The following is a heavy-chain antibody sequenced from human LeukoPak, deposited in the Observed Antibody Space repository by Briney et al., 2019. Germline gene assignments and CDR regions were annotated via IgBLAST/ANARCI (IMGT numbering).Heavy chain of an antibody. CDR1: GFTFSSYS. CDR3: ATPFDY. CDR2: ISGSSSTI. V-gene: IGHV3-48*01. J-gene: IGHJ4*02. Sequence: GGSLRLSCAASGFTFSSYSMNWVRQAPGKGLEWVSYISGSSSTIYYADSVKGRFTISRDNAKNSLYLQMNSLRAEDTAVYYCATPFDYWGQGTLVTVFS.